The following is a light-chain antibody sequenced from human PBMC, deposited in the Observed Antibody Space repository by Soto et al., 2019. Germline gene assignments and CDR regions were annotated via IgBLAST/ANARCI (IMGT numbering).Light chain of an antibody. CDR1: QVISTS. CDR3: QQLFDSPIT. CDR2: AAS. J-gene: IGKJ5*01. V-gene: IGKV1-9*01. Sequence: DIHLTQSPSFLSPSLGESVTIICRASQVISTSLAWYQVKPGKAPKLLIYAASTLESGVPSRFSATVSGTEFSLTITSLQPEDFATYYCQQLFDSPITFGQGTRLEIK.